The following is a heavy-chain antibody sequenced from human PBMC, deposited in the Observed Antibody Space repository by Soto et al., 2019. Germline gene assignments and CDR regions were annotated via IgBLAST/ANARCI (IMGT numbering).Heavy chain of an antibody. Sequence: ASVKVSCKASGCTFTSYGISWVRQAPGQGLEWMGWISAYNGNTNYAQKLQGRVTMTTDTSTSTAYMELRSLRSDDTAVYYCARDTELELRGYYGMDVWGQGTTVTVSS. J-gene: IGHJ6*02. CDR2: ISAYNGNT. D-gene: IGHD1-7*01. CDR1: GCTFTSYG. CDR3: ARDTELELRGYYGMDV. V-gene: IGHV1-18*04.